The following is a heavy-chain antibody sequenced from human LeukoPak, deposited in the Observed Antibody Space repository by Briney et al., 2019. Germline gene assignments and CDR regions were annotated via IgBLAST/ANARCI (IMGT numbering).Heavy chain of an antibody. J-gene: IGHJ4*02. V-gene: IGHV4-34*01. D-gene: IGHD6-19*01. Sequence: SETLSLTCAVYGGSFSGYYWSWIRQPPGKGLEWIGEINHSGSTNYNPSLKSRVTISVDTSKNQFSLKLSSVTAADTAVYYCARSQWLVALDYWGQGTLVTVSS. CDR2: INHSGST. CDR3: ARSQWLVALDY. CDR1: GGSFSGYY.